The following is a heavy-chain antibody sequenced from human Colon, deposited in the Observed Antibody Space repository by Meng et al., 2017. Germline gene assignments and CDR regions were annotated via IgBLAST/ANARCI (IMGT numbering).Heavy chain of an antibody. CDR3: ARDQKYSFGTYFFDF. D-gene: IGHD5-18*01. CDR1: GDPFTNYG. J-gene: IGHJ4*02. V-gene: IGHV1-18*01. Sequence: QVQLVRAASEVKSPGGSVKVSCKASGDPFTNYGISWVRQAPGQGLEWVGWITAHSGSTNYAQKFQGRVTMTTDTSTNTAYMELRSLGSDDTAVYYCARDQKYSFGTYFFDFWGQGTLVTVSS. CDR2: ITAHSGST.